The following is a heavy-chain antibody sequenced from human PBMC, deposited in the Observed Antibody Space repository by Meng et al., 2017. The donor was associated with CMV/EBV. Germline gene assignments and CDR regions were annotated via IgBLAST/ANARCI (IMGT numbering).Heavy chain of an antibody. Sequence: GTGLTFSSEAMSWGGKAPGKGLERVSDIRGSGGRKYYADSVKGRFTISRDNSKNTLYLQMNSLRAEDTAVYYCAKLSLTTRFIHDYWGQGTLVTVSS. CDR3: AKLSLTTRFIHDY. V-gene: IGHV3-23*01. CDR2: IRGSGGRK. D-gene: IGHD3-16*01. J-gene: IGHJ4*02. CDR1: GLTFSSEA.